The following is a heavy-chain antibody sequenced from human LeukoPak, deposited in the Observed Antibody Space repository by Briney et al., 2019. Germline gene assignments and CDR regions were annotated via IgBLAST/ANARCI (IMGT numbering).Heavy chain of an antibody. CDR3: ATSYGSGSYYNILPDY. D-gene: IGHD3-10*01. V-gene: IGHV4-39*01. CDR1: GGSISSSSYY. CDR2: IYYSGST. Sequence: PSETLSLTCTVSGGSISSSSYYWGWIRQPPGKGLEWIGSIYYSGSTYYNPSLKSRVTISVDTSKNQFSLKLSSVTAADTAVCYCATSYGSGSYYNILPDYWGQGTLVTVSS. J-gene: IGHJ4*02.